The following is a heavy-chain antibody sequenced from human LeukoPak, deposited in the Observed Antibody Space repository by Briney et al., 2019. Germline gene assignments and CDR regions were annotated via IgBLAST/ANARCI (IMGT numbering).Heavy chain of an antibody. CDR1: GYTFTSYG. J-gene: IGHJ3*02. CDR3: AGVLPHCGTMIPDAFDI. Sequence: ASVKVSCKASGYTFTSYGISWVRQAPGQGLEWMGWISAYNGNTNYAQKLQGRVTMTTDTSTSTAYMELRSLRSDDTAVYYCAGVLPHCGTMIPDAFDIWGQGTMVSVSS. V-gene: IGHV1-18*01. CDR2: ISAYNGNT. D-gene: IGHD3-22*01.